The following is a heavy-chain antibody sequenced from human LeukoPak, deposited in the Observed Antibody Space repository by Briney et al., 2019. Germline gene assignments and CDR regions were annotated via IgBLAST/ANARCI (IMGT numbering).Heavy chain of an antibody. CDR2: IYTSGTT. D-gene: IGHD3-9*01. J-gene: IGHJ4*02. V-gene: IGHV4-61*02. CDR3: ARVTGYTIEDYFDY. Sequence: PSETLSLTCTVSGGSISSGGYYWSWIRQPVGKGLEWIGRIYTSGTTNYNPSLKSRVTISVKTSKNQFSLKLRSVTAADTAVYYCARVTGYTIEDYFDYWGQGTLVTVSS. CDR1: GGSISSGGYY.